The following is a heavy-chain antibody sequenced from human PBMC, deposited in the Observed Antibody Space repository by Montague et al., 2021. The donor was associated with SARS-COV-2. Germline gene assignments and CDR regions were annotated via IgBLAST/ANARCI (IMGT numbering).Heavy chain of an antibody. CDR3: ARVGRQQLVRLSGMDV. J-gene: IGHJ6*02. D-gene: IGHD6-13*01. CDR1: GDSVSSSSAA. Sequence: CAISGDSVSSSSAAWNWIRQSPSRGLEWLGRTYYTSKWNYNYPLSLQGRLTIRPDMSRNQVPLKLSSVAAADTAVYYCARVGRQQLVRLSGMDVWGQGTTVTVSS. CDR2: TYYTSKWNY. V-gene: IGHV6-1*01.